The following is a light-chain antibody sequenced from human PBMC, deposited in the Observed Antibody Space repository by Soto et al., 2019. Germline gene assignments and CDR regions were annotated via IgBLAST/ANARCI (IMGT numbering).Light chain of an antibody. V-gene: IGLV3-1*01. J-gene: IGLJ2*01. CDR2: QDN. CDR1: KLGDKF. CDR3: QAWDSRTYVV. Sequence: SYELTQPPSVSVSPGQTASITCSGAKLGDKFACWYQQKPGQSPVLVIYQDNKRPSGIPERFSGSNSGNTATLTISGTQAMDEADYYCQAWDSRTYVVFGGGTKLTVL.